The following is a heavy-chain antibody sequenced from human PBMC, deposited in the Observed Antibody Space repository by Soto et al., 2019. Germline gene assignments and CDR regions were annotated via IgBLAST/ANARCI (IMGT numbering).Heavy chain of an antibody. J-gene: IGHJ4*02. D-gene: IGHD2-15*01. CDR1: GFTVSSNY. CDR3: ARDCSGGSCWVYFDY. V-gene: IGHV3-66*01. Sequence: GGSLRLSCAASGFTVSSNYMSWVRQAPGKGLEWVSVIYSGGSTYYADSVKGRFTISRDNSKNTLYLQMNSLRAEDTAVYYCARDCSGGSCWVYFDYWGQGTLVTVSS. CDR2: IYSGGST.